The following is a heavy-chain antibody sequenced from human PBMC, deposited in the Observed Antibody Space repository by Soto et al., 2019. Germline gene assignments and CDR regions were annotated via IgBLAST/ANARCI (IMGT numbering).Heavy chain of an antibody. CDR2: INSDGSST. V-gene: IGHV3-74*01. CDR3: AREGSYGGDYYYYYYYMDV. J-gene: IGHJ6*03. D-gene: IGHD2-21*02. Sequence: GGSLRLSCAASGFTFSSYWMHWVRQAPGKGLVWVSRINSDGSSTSYADSVKGRFTISRDNAKNTLYLQMNSLRAEDTAVYYCAREGSYGGDYYYYYYYMDVWGKGTTVTVSS. CDR1: GFTFSSYW.